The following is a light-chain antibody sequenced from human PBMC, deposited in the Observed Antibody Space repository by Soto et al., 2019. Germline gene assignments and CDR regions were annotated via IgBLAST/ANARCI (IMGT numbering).Light chain of an antibody. CDR2: DSS. J-gene: IGKJ1*01. CDR1: QSVRSN. Sequence: EVVMTHSPATLSVSSWEIVTLSCRASQSVRSNLAWYQQKPGQAPRLLIYDSSNRATGIPARFSGSGSGTEFTLTISSLQSEDFAVYYCQQYSSSPRTFGQGTKVDIK. CDR3: QQYSSSPRT. V-gene: IGKV3D-15*01.